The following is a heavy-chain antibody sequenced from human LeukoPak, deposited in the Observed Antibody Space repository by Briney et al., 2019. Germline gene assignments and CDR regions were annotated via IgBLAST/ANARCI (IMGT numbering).Heavy chain of an antibody. CDR2: IYNSGST. CDR1: GDSISSYY. V-gene: IGHV4-59*01. Sequence: RPSETLSLTCTVSGDSISSYYLTWIRQPPGKGLEWIGYIYNSGSTNYNPSLRSRVTISVDTSKNQFSLKLSSVTAADTAVYYCTRDRGSGGFDPWGQGTLFTVSS. D-gene: IGHD1-26*01. CDR3: TRDRGSGGFDP. J-gene: IGHJ5*02.